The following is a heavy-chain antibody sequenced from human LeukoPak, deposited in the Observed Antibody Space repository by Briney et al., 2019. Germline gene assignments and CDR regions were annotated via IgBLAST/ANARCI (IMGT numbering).Heavy chain of an antibody. J-gene: IGHJ4*02. CDR1: GFTFSSYA. V-gene: IGHV3-23*01. Sequence: GGSLRLSCAASGFTFSSYAMSWVRQAPGKGLEWVSSISGSGSSTYYADSVKGRFTISRDNSKNTLFLQMNSLKADDTAVYYCAEGVGGVLASWGQGTLVTVSS. CDR3: AEGVGGVLAS. D-gene: IGHD1-26*01. CDR2: ISGSGSST.